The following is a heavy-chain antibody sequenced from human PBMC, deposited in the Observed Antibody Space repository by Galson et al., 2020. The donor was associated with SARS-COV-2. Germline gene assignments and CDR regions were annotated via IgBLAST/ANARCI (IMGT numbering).Heavy chain of an antibody. CDR1: GFSLSTSGVG. J-gene: IGHJ4*02. Sequence: SGPTLAKPTKTRTLTCTFSGFSLSTSGVGVGWIRQHPGKALEWLALSYGDDDKRYSPSRKSRLCITKDTSKNQVVLTMTNMYPVETATYYGVLRYLDIAAASIRYWAQGTLFTVSS. CDR3: VLRYLDIAAASIRY. V-gene: IGHV2-5*02. D-gene: IGHD6-13*01. CDR2: SYGDDDK.